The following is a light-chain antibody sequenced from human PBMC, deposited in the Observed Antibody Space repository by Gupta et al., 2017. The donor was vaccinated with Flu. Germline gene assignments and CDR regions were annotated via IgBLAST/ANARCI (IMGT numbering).Light chain of an antibody. CDR3: QQSDSTPET. V-gene: IGKV1-39*01. J-gene: IGKJ1*01. CDR1: QNILNF. CDR2: AAS. Sequence: PSSLSASVGDRVTITCRASQNILNFLNWYRQRPGKAPELLIYAASKLQPGVPSRFSGSGSGTDFILTFRELQPEDSATYYCQQSDSTPETFGQGTTVQIK.